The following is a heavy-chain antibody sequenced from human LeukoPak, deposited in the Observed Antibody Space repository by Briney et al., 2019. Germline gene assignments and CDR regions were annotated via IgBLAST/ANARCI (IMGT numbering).Heavy chain of an antibody. CDR2: IGTAGDT. Sequence: GGSLRLSCAASGFTFSSYDMHWVRQATGKGLEWVSAIGTAGDTYYPGSVKGRFTISRENAKNSLYLQMNSLRAGDTAVYYCARDRAAQGLDVWGKGTTVTVSS. V-gene: IGHV3-13*01. D-gene: IGHD2-15*01. J-gene: IGHJ6*04. CDR3: ARDRAAQGLDV. CDR1: GFTFSSYD.